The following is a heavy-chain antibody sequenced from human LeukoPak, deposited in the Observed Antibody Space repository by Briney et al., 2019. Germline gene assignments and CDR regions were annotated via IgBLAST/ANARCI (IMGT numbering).Heavy chain of an antibody. D-gene: IGHD1-26*01. CDR3: ARAWELLAGVYYFDY. CDR1: GYTFTGYY. Sequence: ASVKVSCKASGYTFTGYYMHWVRQAPGQGLEWMGWINPNSGGTNYAQKFQGRVTMTRDTSISTAYMELSRLRSDDTAVYYCARAWELLAGVYYFDYWGQGTLVNVSS. V-gene: IGHV1-2*02. CDR2: INPNSGGT. J-gene: IGHJ4*02.